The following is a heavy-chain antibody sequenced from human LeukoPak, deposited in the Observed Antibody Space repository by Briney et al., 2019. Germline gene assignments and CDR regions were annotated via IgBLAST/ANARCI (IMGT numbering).Heavy chain of an antibody. V-gene: IGHV1-18*01. J-gene: IGHJ4*02. D-gene: IGHD5-24*01. Sequence: ASVKVSCKASGYTFTSYGISWVRQSPGQGLEWMGWISAYNGNTNYAQKLQGRVTMTTDTSTSTAYMELRSLRSDDTAVYYCARDSPEMATPLEDYWGQGTLVTVSS. CDR2: ISAYNGNT. CDR1: GYTFTSYG. CDR3: ARDSPEMATPLEDY.